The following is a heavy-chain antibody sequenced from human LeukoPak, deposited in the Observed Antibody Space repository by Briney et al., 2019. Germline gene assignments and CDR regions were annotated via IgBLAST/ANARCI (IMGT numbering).Heavy chain of an antibody. CDR2: ISYDGINK. D-gene: IGHD3-10*01. CDR1: GFTFNNYA. J-gene: IGHJ5*02. Sequence: TGGSLRLSCATSGFTFNNYAMHWVRQAPGKGLEWVAVISYDGINKYCADSVKGRFTISRDNSKNTLFLQMNSLRADDTAVYYCTRTLGEPNWFDPWGQGTLVTVSS. CDR3: TRTLGEPNWFDP. V-gene: IGHV3-30-3*01.